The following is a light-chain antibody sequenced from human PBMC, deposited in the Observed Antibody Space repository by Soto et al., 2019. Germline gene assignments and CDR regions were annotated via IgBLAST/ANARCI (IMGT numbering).Light chain of an antibody. CDR3: QQRTLWPRT. V-gene: IGKV3-11*01. Sequence: EIVLTQSPATLSLSPGERATLSCRASQSLSGTLAWFQQKPGQPPRLLIYGASNRATGIPDRFTASGSGTDFTLTISSLEPEDFAVYYCQQRTLWPRTFGQGTKVEIK. CDR1: QSLSGT. J-gene: IGKJ1*01. CDR2: GAS.